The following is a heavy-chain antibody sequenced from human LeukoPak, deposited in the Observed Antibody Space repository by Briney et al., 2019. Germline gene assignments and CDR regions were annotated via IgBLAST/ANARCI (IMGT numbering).Heavy chain of an antibody. CDR3: ASPSGSHPYAFDI. Sequence: SETLSLTCAVSGYSISSGYYWGWIRQPPGKGLEWIGSIYHSVSTYYNPSLKSRVTISVDTSKNQFSLKLSSVTAADTAVYYCASPSGSHPYAFDIWGQGTMVTVSS. CDR1: GYSISSGYY. CDR2: IYHSVST. V-gene: IGHV4-38-2*01. D-gene: IGHD1-26*01. J-gene: IGHJ3*02.